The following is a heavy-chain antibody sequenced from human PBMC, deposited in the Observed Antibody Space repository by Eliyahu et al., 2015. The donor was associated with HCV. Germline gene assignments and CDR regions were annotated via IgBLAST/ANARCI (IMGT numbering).Heavy chain of an antibody. CDR1: GFTFXSYG. Sequence: QVQLVESGGGVVQPGSSLRLSCAASGFTFXSYGMXWVRQAPGKGLEWXAVXWYDGSNKYYADSVKGXFTISRDNSKNTLYLQMNSLRAEDTAVYYCARQRQLELYYYYGMDVWGQGTTVTVSS. CDR3: ARQRQLELYYYYGMDV. V-gene: IGHV3-33*01. J-gene: IGHJ6*02. CDR2: XWYDGSNK. D-gene: IGHD6-6*01.